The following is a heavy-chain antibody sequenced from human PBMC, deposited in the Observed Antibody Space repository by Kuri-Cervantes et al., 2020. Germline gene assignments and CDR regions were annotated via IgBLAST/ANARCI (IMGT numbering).Heavy chain of an antibody. CDR2: INHSGST. Sequence: SETLSLTCTVSGGSISSYYWSWIRQPPGKGLEWIGEINHSGSTNYNPSLKSRVTISVDTSKNQFSLKLSSVTAADTAVYYCARGLNYGNSPFDYWGQGTLVTVSS. CDR1: GGSISSYY. CDR3: ARGLNYGNSPFDY. V-gene: IGHV4-34*01. D-gene: IGHD4-23*01. J-gene: IGHJ4*02.